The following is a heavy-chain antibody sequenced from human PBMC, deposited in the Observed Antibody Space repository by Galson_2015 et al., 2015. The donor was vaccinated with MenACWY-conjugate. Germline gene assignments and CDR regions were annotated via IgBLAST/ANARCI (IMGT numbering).Heavy chain of an antibody. CDR2: LNWNGGNT. D-gene: IGHD3-10*01. CDR3: VRRHRSVTYFSGPFDY. J-gene: IGHJ4*02. V-gene: IGHV3-20*04. CDR1: GFTFDDYG. Sequence: SLRLSCAASGFTFDDYGMSWVRQVPGQGLEWVSGLNWNGGNTAYADSVTGRFTISRDNAKNSLYLQMNSLTVEDTAFYYCVRRHRSVTYFSGPFDYWGLGTLVTVSS.